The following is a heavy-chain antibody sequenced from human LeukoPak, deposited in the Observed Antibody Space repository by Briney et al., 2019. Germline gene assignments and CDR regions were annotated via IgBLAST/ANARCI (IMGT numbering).Heavy chain of an antibody. Sequence: SETLSLTCTVSVYSISSSYYWGWIRQPPGKGLEGIGSIYYSGSTYYNPSLKSRVTISVDTSKNQFSLKLSSVTAAGTAVYYCARVALDILTGRGFDYWGGGTLVTVSS. CDR1: VYSISSSYY. CDR3: ARVALDILTGRGFDY. CDR2: IYYSGST. V-gene: IGHV4-38-2*02. D-gene: IGHD3-9*01. J-gene: IGHJ4*02.